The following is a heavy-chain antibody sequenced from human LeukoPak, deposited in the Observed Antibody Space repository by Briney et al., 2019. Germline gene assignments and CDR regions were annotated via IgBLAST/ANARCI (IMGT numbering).Heavy chain of an antibody. Sequence: SETLSLTCTVSGGSISSYYWSWIRQPPGKGLEWIGYIYYSGSTNYNPSLKSRVTISVDTSKNQFSLKLSSVTAADTAVYYCAREAPGYYDSSGYYLEYDAFDIWGQGTMVTVSS. CDR2: IYYSGST. CDR1: GGSISSYY. J-gene: IGHJ3*02. V-gene: IGHV4-59*12. CDR3: AREAPGYYDSSGYYLEYDAFDI. D-gene: IGHD3-22*01.